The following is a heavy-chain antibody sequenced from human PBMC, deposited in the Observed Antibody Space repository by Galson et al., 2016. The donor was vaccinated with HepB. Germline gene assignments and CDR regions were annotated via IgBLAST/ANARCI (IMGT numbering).Heavy chain of an antibody. CDR3: ARLWGSGSYYKSEYYYYYGMDV. D-gene: IGHD3-10*01. CDR2: ISSSGSTI. Sequence: SLRLSCAASGFTFSDYYMSWIRQAPGEGLEWVSYISSSGSTIYYADSVKGRFTISRDNAKNSLYLQMKSLRAEDTAVYYCARLWGSGSYYKSEYYYYYGMDVWGQGTTVTVSS. V-gene: IGHV3-11*01. CDR1: GFTFSDYY. J-gene: IGHJ6*02.